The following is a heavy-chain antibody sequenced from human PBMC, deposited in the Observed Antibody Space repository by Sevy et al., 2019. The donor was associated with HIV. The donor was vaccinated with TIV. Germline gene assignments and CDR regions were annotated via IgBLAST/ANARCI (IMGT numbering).Heavy chain of an antibody. V-gene: IGHV3-21*01. J-gene: IGHJ4*02. CDR1: GFTFSSYS. D-gene: IGHD4-17*01. CDR3: AREGTTMTTVTRSLDY. Sequence: GGSLRLSCAASGFTFSSYSMNWVRQAPGKGLEWVSSISSSSSNIYNADSVKGRFTISRDNAKNSLYLQMHSLRAEDTAVYYCAREGTTMTTVTRSLDYWGQGTLVTVSS. CDR2: ISSSSSNI.